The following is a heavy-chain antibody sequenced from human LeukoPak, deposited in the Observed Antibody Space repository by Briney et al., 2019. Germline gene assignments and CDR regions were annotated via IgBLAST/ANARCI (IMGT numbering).Heavy chain of an antibody. V-gene: IGHV1-2*02. J-gene: IGHJ5*01. CDR2: INPKTGDT. CDR3: ARDRRDWFDS. Sequence: GASVKVSCKASGYTFTGQYLYWARQTPGQGLEWMGWINPKTGDTDSAQNFQGRVTMTRDTSITTVYMELSSLTSDDTAVYYCARDRRDWFDSWGQGTLVTVSS. CDR1: GYTFTGQY.